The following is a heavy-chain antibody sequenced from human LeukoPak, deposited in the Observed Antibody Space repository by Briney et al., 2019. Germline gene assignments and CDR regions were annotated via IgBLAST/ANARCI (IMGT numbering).Heavy chain of an antibody. Sequence: GGSLRLSCAASGFTVSSNYMSWVRQAPGKGLEWVSVIYSGGNTYYADSVKGRFTISRDNSKNTLYLQMNSLRAEDTAVYYCASSGWWGYFDYWGQGTLVTVSS. CDR1: GFTVSSNY. CDR2: IYSGGNT. D-gene: IGHD6-19*01. CDR3: ASSGWWGYFDY. J-gene: IGHJ4*02. V-gene: IGHV3-66*01.